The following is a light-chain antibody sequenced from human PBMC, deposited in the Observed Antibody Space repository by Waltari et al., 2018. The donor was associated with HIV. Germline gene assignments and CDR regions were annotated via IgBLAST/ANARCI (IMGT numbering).Light chain of an antibody. J-gene: IGLJ3*02. V-gene: IGLV1-44*01. CDR3: STWDDGLDGPV. CDR1: SSNIRSNT. CDR2: TDN. Sequence: QSVLTQPPSASGTPGQRVSISSSGSSSNIRSNTVNWYQQLPGTAPKLLIYTDNQRPSGVPDRFSGSKSDTSASLAISGLQSEDEADYYCSTWDDGLDGPVFGGGTKLTVL.